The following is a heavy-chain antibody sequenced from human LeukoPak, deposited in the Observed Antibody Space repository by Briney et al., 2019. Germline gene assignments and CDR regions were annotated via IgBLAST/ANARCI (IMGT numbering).Heavy chain of an antibody. Sequence: GGSLRLSCAASGFTFSSYAMSWVRQAPGKGLEWVSAISGSGGSTYYADSVKGRFTISRDNSKNTLYLQTNSLRAEDTAVYYCAKARTPAVFEYFQHWGQGTLVTVSS. CDR2: ISGSGGST. V-gene: IGHV3-23*01. CDR1: GFTFSSYA. CDR3: AKARTPAVFEYFQH. J-gene: IGHJ1*01. D-gene: IGHD1-14*01.